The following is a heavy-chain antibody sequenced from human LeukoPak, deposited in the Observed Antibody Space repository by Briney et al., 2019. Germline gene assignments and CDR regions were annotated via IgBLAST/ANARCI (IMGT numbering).Heavy chain of an antibody. CDR2: IIPMYGKT. D-gene: IGHD6-13*01. Sequence: GASVKVSCKASGGTFSNYAVSWLRQAPGQGLEWVGGIIPMYGKTNYAQKFQGRVTVTADKFTADKFTSAAYMELSSLRTEDTAVYYCARGAWEQQVDQGWYYNMDVWGQGTTVTVSS. J-gene: IGHJ6*02. CDR3: ARGAWEQQVDQGWYYNMDV. CDR1: GGTFSNYA. V-gene: IGHV1-69*06.